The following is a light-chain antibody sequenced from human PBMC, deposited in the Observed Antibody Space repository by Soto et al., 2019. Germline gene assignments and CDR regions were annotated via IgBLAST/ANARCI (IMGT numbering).Light chain of an antibody. CDR3: QRYDGSSWT. CDR1: QRVSSNW. J-gene: IGKJ1*01. Sequence: EIVLTQSPGTVSLSPGERATLSCRASQRVSSNWLAWYQQKPCQAPRLLISGASNRAAGTPDRFSGSGSGTDFTLTISRLEPEDFAVYYCQRYDGSSWTFGQGTKVEIK. CDR2: GAS. V-gene: IGKV3-20*01.